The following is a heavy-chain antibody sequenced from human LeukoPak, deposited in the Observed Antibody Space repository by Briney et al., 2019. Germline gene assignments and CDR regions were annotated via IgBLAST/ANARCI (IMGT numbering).Heavy chain of an antibody. V-gene: IGHV4-59*08. Sequence: SETLSLTCTVSGGSNSSYYWCWIRQPPGKGLEWIGYIYYSGSTNYNPSLKSRVTISVDTSKNQFSLKLSSVTAADTAVYYCARAPSYYDSSGYYYNVWGKGTTVTVSS. CDR3: ARAPSYYDSSGYYYNV. D-gene: IGHD3-22*01. CDR2: IYYSGST. J-gene: IGHJ6*04. CDR1: GGSNSSYY.